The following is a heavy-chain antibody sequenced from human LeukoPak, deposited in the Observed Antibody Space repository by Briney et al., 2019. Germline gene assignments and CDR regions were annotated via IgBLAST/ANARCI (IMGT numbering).Heavy chain of an antibody. CDR1: GFTFSTYA. V-gene: IGHV3-23*01. Sequence: GGSLRLSCAASGFTFSTYALSWVRQAPGKGLEWVSGISGSGGSSYFADSVKGRFTISRDNSKNTLYLQMNSLRAEDTAVYYCARIAAAGFFDYWGQGTLVTVSS. J-gene: IGHJ4*02. D-gene: IGHD6-13*01. CDR3: ARIAAAGFFDY. CDR2: ISGSGGSS.